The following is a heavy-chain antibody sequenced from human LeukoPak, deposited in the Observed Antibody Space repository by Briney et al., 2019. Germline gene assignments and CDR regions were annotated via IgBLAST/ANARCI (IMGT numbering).Heavy chain of an antibody. CDR1: GFIFSTYW. Sequence: VGFLRLSCAASGFIFSTYWMHWVRQAPGKGLVWVSLIKSDGSTNYADSVKGRFTISRDNAKNTLSLQMNSLRPEDTGVYYCARAPSEIGGYYPEYFRHWGQGTLVSASS. D-gene: IGHD3-3*01. J-gene: IGHJ1*01. CDR3: ARAPSEIGGYYPEYFRH. V-gene: IGHV3-74*01. CDR2: IKSDGST.